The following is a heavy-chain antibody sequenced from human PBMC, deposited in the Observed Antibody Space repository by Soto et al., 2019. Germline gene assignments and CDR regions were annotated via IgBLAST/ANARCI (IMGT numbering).Heavy chain of an antibody. CDR3: ARGQARYDIWSGHAY. CDR2: FYHSGST. D-gene: IGHD3-3*01. Sequence: NPSETLSLTCAVSGYSISSGYYWGWIRQPPGKGLEWIGSFYHSGSTYYNPSLKSRVTISVDTSKNQFSLKLRPVTAADTAVYYCARGQARYDIWSGHAYWGQGTLVTVSS. J-gene: IGHJ4*01. V-gene: IGHV4-38-2*01. CDR1: GYSISSGYY.